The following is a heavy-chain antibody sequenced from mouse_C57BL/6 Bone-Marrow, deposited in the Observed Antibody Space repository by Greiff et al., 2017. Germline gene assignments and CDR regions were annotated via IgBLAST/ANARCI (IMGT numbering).Heavy chain of an antibody. CDR3: ARVDGPAWFAY. D-gene: IGHD2-3*01. J-gene: IGHJ3*01. V-gene: IGHV1-82*01. Sequence: QVQLQQSGPELVKPGASVKISCKASGYAFSSSWMNWVKQRPGKGLEWIGRIYPGDGDTNYNWKFKGKATLTADKSSSTAYMQLSSLTSEDSAVYFCARVDGPAWFAYWGQGTLVTVSA. CDR1: GYAFSSSW. CDR2: IYPGDGDT.